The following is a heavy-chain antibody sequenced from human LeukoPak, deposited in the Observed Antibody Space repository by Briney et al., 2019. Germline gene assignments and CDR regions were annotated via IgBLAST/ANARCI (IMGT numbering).Heavy chain of an antibody. CDR2: IYTSGCT. D-gene: IGHD2-21*01. J-gene: IGHJ3*02. CDR3: ARKGISALAGAFDI. CDR1: GGSISDYY. Sequence: SETLSLTCTVSGGSISDYYWSWIRQPAGKGLEWIGRIYTSGCTNYNPSLKTRVTMSVDTSKNQFSLRLSSVTAADTAVYYCARKGISALAGAFDIWGQGTMVTVSS. V-gene: IGHV4-4*07.